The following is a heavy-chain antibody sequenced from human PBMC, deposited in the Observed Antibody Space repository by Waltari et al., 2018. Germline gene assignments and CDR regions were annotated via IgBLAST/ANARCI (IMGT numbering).Heavy chain of an antibody. CDR3: ARVGYNWNYARRDYYYMDV. CDR1: CGSIISYY. CDR2: IYYSGST. Sequence: QVQLQESGSGLVKPSENLSLNCTVSCGSIISYYWIWIRKPHGNELEWIGYIYYSGSTNYNPSLKSRVTISVDTSKNQFSLKLSSVTAADTAVYYCARVGYNWNYARRDYYYMDVWGKGTTVTVSS. D-gene: IGHD1-7*01. J-gene: IGHJ6*03. V-gene: IGHV4-59*01.